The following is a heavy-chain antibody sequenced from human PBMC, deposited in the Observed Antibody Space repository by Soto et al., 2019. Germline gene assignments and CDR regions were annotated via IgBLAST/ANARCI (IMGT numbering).Heavy chain of an antibody. D-gene: IGHD3-9*01. Sequence: QVQLVESGGGVVQPGRSLRLSCAASGFTFSNYGMHWVRPAPGKGLEWVAVMRNDASNVHYGDSVEGRFTISRDNSKNTMSLPMLSLRDEDTGVYYCARPTSDILTYGMDVWGQGTTVTVSS. CDR3: ARPTSDILTYGMDV. V-gene: IGHV3-33*01. CDR2: MRNDASNV. J-gene: IGHJ6*02. CDR1: GFTFSNYG.